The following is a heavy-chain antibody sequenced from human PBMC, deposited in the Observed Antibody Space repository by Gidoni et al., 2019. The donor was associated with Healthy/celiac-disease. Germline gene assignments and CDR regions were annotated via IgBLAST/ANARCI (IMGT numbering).Heavy chain of an antibody. Sequence: QVQLQQWRAGQSKPAETLSLTCAVYGGSFSGYYWSWIRQPPGTGLEWIGEINHRGSTNYHPSLKSRVTISVDTSKHQFSLKLSSVTAADTAVYYCSRGAKRLTRYYDILTGYSYWGQGTLVTVSS. CDR1: GGSFSGYY. CDR2: INHRGST. D-gene: IGHD3-9*01. J-gene: IGHJ4*02. CDR3: SRGAKRLTRYYDILTGYSY. V-gene: IGHV4-34*01.